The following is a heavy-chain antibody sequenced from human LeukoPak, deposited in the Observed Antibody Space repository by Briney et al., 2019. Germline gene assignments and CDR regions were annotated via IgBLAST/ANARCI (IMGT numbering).Heavy chain of an antibody. D-gene: IGHD3-9*01. J-gene: IGHJ4*02. CDR3: ATDQRYAFDY. V-gene: IGHV3-48*02. CDR1: GFSFTDYP. CDR2: IRTTAEGAKYA. Sequence: GGSLRLSCATSGFSFTDYPMNWVRQAPGKGLEWISNIRTTAEGAKYAYYADSVKGRVTISRDDGKNTLYLHKNSLRDDDTAVYYCATDQRYAFDYWGQGILVTVSS.